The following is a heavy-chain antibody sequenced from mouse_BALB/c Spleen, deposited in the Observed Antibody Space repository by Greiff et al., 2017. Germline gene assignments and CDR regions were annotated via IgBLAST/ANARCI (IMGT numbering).Heavy chain of an antibody. CDR2: IRNKANGYTT. V-gene: IGHV7-3*02. CDR3: ASGATMITTRFAY. D-gene: IGHD2-4*01. J-gene: IGHJ3*01. CDR1: GFTFTDYY. Sequence: EVQLVESGGGLVQPGGSLRLSCATSGFTFTDYYMSWVRQPPGKALEWLGFIRNKANGYTTEYSASVKGRFTISRDNSQSILYLQMNTLRAEDSATYYCASGATMITTRFAYWGQGTLVTVSA.